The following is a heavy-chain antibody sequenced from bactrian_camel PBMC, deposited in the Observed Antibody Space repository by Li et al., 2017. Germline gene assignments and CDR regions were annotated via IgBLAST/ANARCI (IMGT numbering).Heavy chain of an antibody. Sequence: VQLVESGGGLVQPGGSLRLSCAVSGFTFSKYWMNWVRQAPGKGFEWVSSISRDGKETNYADSVKGRFTISSDHAKNMVYLQLNSLKPGDTAMYYCAAEARRVAWFSLLRRNEYNYWGQGTQVTVS. CDR1: GFTFSKYW. CDR3: AAEARRVAWFSLLRRNEYNY. V-gene: IGHV3S6*01. J-gene: IGHJ4*01. CDR2: ISRDGKET. D-gene: IGHD3*01.